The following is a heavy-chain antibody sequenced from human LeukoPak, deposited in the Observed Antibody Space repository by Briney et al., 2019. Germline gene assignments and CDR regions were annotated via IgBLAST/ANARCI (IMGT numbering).Heavy chain of an antibody. CDR2: IKQDESAR. CDR3: ARDSGLRAFDL. CDR1: GFPFSVYR. J-gene: IGHJ2*01. D-gene: IGHD3-10*01. Sequence: PGGSLRLSCAASGFPFSVYRMSWVRQAPGKGLEWVANIKQDESARYYVDSVRGRFTISRDNAKSSLSLQMNSLRVDDTAVYYCARDSGLRAFDLWGRGTLVTVSS. V-gene: IGHV3-7*04.